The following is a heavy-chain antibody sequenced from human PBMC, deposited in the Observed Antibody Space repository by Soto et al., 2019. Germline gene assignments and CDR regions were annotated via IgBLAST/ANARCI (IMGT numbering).Heavy chain of an antibody. J-gene: IGHJ4*02. V-gene: IGHV3-30*18. Sequence: QVQRVESGGGVVQPGRSLRLSCVASGLSFSGYAFHWVRQAPGKGLEWVVVISNDGSKEQYADSVKGRCAMSRDKLKNTGYWQKDSLRGDDTDVYYFAKDQRFLGSAYFDYWGQGTLVTVSS. D-gene: IGHD3-3*01. CDR3: AKDQRFLGSAYFDY. CDR2: ISNDGSKE. CDR1: GLSFSGYA.